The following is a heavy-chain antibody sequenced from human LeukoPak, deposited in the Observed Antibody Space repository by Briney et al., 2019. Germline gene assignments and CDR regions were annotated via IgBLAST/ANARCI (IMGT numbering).Heavy chain of an antibody. J-gene: IGHJ6*03. D-gene: IGHD3/OR15-3a*01. CDR1: GGSINSSSYY. V-gene: IGHV4-39*02. CDR2: VYYSGST. Sequence: SETLSLTCTVSGGSINSSSYYWSWIRQPPGKGLEWIGSVYYSGSTHYNPSLKSQVTISVDTSKNHFSLRLNSVTAADTAMYYCARDMDFYMDVWGKGSTVTVSS. CDR3: ARDMDFYMDV.